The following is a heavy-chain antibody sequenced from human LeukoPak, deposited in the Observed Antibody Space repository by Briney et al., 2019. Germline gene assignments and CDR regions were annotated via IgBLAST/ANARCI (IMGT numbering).Heavy chain of an antibody. CDR2: IYYSGST. CDR1: GGSISSYY. D-gene: IGHD2-15*01. V-gene: IGHV4-59*08. Sequence: SETLSLTCTVSGGSISSYYWSWIRQPPGKGLEWIGYIYYSGSTNYNPSLKSRVTISVDTSKNQFSLKLSSVTAADTAVYYCAKENRVVGPAFDYWGQGTLVTVSS. J-gene: IGHJ4*02. CDR3: AKENRVVGPAFDY.